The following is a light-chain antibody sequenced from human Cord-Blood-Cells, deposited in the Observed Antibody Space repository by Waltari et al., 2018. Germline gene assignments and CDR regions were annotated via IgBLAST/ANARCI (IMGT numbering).Light chain of an antibody. V-gene: IGKV1-39*01. J-gene: IGKJ1*01. CDR1: QSLSSY. Sequence: DLQMTQSPSSLSASVGDRVTITCRTSQSLSSYLNWYQEKPGKAPKLLIYAASSLQRGVPSRFSGSGSEKDSAHTISSLQPEDIATFDCQHSYSTPWTFGQAPKVKIK. CDR3: QHSYSTPWT. CDR2: AAS.